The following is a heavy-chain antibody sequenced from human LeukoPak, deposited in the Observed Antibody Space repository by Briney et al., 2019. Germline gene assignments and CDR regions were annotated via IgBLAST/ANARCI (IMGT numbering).Heavy chain of an antibody. V-gene: IGHV4-59*01. J-gene: IGHJ4*02. CDR3: ARTYYYGSGSMSPFDY. Sequence: PSETLSLTCTVPGGSISSYYWSWIRQPPGKGLEWIGYIYYSGSTNYNPSLKSRVTISVDTSKNQFSLKLSSVTAADTAVYYCARTYYYGSGSMSPFDYWGQGTLVTVSS. CDR2: IYYSGST. CDR1: GGSISSYY. D-gene: IGHD3-10*01.